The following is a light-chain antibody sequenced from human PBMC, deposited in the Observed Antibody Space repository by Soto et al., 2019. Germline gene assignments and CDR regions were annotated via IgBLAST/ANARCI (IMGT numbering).Light chain of an antibody. V-gene: IGKV3-15*01. CDR1: QSVHND. Sequence: EIVMTQSPATLSVAPGEGATLSCRASQSVHNDLAWYQQKPGQAPRLLIYDASTRATGIPARFSGSGSGTEFTLTISSLQSEDFAVYYCQQYTRWPPLTFGGGTKVEI. CDR3: QQYTRWPPLT. CDR2: DAS. J-gene: IGKJ4*01.